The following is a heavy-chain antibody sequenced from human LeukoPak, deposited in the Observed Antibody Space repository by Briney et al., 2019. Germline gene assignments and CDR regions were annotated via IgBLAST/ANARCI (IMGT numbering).Heavy chain of an antibody. CDR3: ARARFLEWLFFDY. CDR1: GGSISSGDYY. J-gene: IGHJ4*02. Sequence: PSETLSLTCTVSGGSISSGDYYWSWIRQPPGKAREWIGYIYYSGSTYYNPSLKSRVTISVDTSKNQFSLKLSSVTAADTAVYYCARARFLEWLFFDYWGQGTLVTVSS. CDR2: IYYSGST. V-gene: IGHV4-30-4*08. D-gene: IGHD3-3*01.